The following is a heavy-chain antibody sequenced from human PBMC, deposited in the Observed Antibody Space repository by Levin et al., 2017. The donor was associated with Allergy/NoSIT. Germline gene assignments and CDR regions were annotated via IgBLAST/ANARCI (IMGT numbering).Heavy chain of an antibody. CDR1: GFTFSSYA. Sequence: GESLKISCAASGFTFSSYAMSWVRQAPGKGLEWVSAISGSGGSTYYADSVKGRFTISRDNSKNTLYLQMNSLRAEDTAVYYCAKDLHDYVPDYWGQGTLVTVSS. CDR2: ISGSGGST. J-gene: IGHJ4*02. CDR3: AKDLHDYVPDY. V-gene: IGHV3-23*01. D-gene: IGHD4-17*01.